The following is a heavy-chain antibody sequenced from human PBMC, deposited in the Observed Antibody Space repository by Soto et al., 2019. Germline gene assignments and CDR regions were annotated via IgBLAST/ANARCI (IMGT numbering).Heavy chain of an antibody. CDR3: AKDGGIAAAGTPNYYYYYYMDV. V-gene: IGHV3-30*18. J-gene: IGHJ6*03. Sequence: PGGSLRLSCAASGFTFSSYGMHWVRQAPGKGLEWVEFISYVGSNKYYADSVKGRFTISRDNSKNTLYLQMNSLRAEDTAVYYCAKDGGIAAAGTPNYYYYYYMDVWGKGTTVTVSS. CDR1: GFTFSSYG. D-gene: IGHD6-13*01. CDR2: ISYVGSNK.